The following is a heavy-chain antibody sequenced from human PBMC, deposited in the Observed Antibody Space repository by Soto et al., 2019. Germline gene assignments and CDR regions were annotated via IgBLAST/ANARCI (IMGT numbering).Heavy chain of an antibody. CDR2: IKQDGSEK. D-gene: IGHD6-6*01. V-gene: IGHV3-7*01. CDR3: ARVRDSSSSPDYYYYYMDV. CDR1: GFTFSSYW. Sequence: GGSLRLSCAASGFTFSSYWMSWVRQAPGKGLEWVANIKQDGSEKYYVDSVKGRFTISRDNAKNSLYLQMNSLRAEDTAVYYCARVRDSSSSPDYYYYYMDVWGKGTTVTVSS. J-gene: IGHJ6*03.